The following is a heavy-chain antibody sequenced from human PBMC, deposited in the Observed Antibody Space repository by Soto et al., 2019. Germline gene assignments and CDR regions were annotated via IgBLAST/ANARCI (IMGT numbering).Heavy chain of an antibody. CDR3: ARAVYYYDSSGSYDACDI. CDR1: GYTFTSYY. J-gene: IGHJ3*02. Sequence: ASVKVSCKASGYTFTSYYMHWVRQAPGQGLEWMGIINPSGGSTSYAQKFQSRVTMTRDTSTSTVYMELSSLRSEDAAVYYWARAVYYYDSSGSYDACDIWGQGXMVTV. D-gene: IGHD3-22*01. V-gene: IGHV1-46*01. CDR2: INPSGGST.